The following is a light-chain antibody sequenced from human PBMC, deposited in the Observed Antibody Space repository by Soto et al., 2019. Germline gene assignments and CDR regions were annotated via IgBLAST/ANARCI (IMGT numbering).Light chain of an antibody. Sequence: QSALTQPASVSGSPGQSITISCTGTSSDVGGYNYVSWYQQHPGKAPKLMIYDVTNRPSGVSNRFSGSKSGNTASLAISGLQAEDEADYSCSSYTSSSTLVVFGGGTKLTFL. CDR2: DVT. CDR3: SSYTSSSTLVV. CDR1: SSDVGGYNY. J-gene: IGLJ2*01. V-gene: IGLV2-14*01.